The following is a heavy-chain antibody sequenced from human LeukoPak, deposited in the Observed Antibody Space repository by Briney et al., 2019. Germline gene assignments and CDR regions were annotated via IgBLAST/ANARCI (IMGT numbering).Heavy chain of an antibody. J-gene: IGHJ6*03. CDR3: ARALVPAAMELRYYYYYYMDV. D-gene: IGHD2-2*01. CDR2: INPNSGGT. Sequence: ASVKASCKASGYTFTGYYMHWVRQAPGQGLEWMGWINPNSGGTNYAQKFQGRVTMTRDTSISTAYMELSRLRSDDTAVYYCARALVPAAMELRYYYYYYMDVWGKGTTVTVSS. V-gene: IGHV1-2*02. CDR1: GYTFTGYY.